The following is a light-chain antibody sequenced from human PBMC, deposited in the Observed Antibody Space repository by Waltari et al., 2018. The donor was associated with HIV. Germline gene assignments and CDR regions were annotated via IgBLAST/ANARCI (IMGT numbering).Light chain of an antibody. CDR1: SANIGNT. Sequence: QSVLTQPPSASGAPGQRVTISCSGSSANIGNTVYWYQQLPGTAPKVLIYRVNRRPSGVPDRFSGSRSGTSASLDVSGLRSEDEANYICAAWDDILSGWVFGGGTKLTVL. J-gene: IGLJ3*02. V-gene: IGLV1-47*01. CDR3: AAWDDILSGWV. CDR2: RVN.